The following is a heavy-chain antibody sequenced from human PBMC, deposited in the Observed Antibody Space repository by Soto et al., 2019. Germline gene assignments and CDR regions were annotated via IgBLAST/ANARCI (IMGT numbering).Heavy chain of an antibody. Sequence: QVQLQESGPGLVKPSETLSVTCTVSGGSISSYYWSWIRQPPGKRLEWIGYIYYSGSTNYNPSLKSRVTISVDMSKNQFSLKLSSVTAAHTAVYYCARYSSWYDQYFDYWGQKTIVTVSS. CDR3: ARYSSWYDQYFDY. CDR1: GGSISSYY. V-gene: IGHV4-59*08. CDR2: IYYSGST. D-gene: IGHD6-13*01. J-gene: IGHJ4*02.